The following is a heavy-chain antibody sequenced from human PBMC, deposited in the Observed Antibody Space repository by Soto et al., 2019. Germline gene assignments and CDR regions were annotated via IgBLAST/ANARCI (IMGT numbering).Heavy chain of an antibody. Sequence: SETLSLTCTVSGGSISSGGYYWSWIRQHPGKGLEWIGYIYYSGSTYYNPSLKSRVTISVDTSKNQFSLKLSSVTAADTAVYYCARDSSDYAITSSAFDIWGQGTMVTVSS. D-gene: IGHD4-17*01. CDR1: GGSISSGGYY. CDR3: ARDSSDYAITSSAFDI. J-gene: IGHJ3*02. CDR2: IYYSGST. V-gene: IGHV4-31*03.